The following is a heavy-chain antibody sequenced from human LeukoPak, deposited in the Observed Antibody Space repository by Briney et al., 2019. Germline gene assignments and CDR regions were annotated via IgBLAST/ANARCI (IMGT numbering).Heavy chain of an antibody. CDR2: IYPGDSDS. D-gene: IGHD3-3*01. V-gene: IGHV5-51*01. Sequence: GESLKISCKGSGYSFTSYWIGWVRQMPGKGLEWMGIIYPGDSDSRYSPSFQGQVTISADKSISTAYLQWSSLKASDTAMYYCARVSGGYDLWSGSIRGYFDYWGQGTLVTVSS. CDR3: ARVSGGYDLWSGSIRGYFDY. CDR1: GYSFTSYW. J-gene: IGHJ4*02.